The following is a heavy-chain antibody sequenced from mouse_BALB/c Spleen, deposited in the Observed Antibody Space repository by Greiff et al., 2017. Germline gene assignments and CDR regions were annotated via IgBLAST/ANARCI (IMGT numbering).Heavy chain of an antibody. D-gene: IGHD1-1*01. V-gene: IGHV3-2*02. J-gene: IGHJ4*01. CDR3: ARRVVARDYAMDY. CDR2: ISYSGST. Sequence: EVQLKESGPGLVKPSQSLSLTCTVTGYSITSDYAWNWIRQFPGNKLEWMGYISYSGSTSYNPSLKSRISITRDTSKNQFFLQLNSVTTEDTATYYCARRVVARDYAMDYWGQGTSVTVSS. CDR1: GYSITSDYA.